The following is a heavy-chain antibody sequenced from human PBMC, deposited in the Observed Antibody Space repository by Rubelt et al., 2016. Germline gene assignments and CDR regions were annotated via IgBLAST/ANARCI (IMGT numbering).Heavy chain of an antibody. Sequence: QVQLQQWGAGLLKPSETLSLSCAVYGGSFSGSYWSWIRQPPGKGLEWIGEINHSGRTNYNPSLKSRVTISVDTSKNQLSLRLSSVTAADTAVYYCARGGDGYSRPLDYWGQGTLVTVSS. CDR2: INHSGRT. CDR1: GGSFSGSY. CDR3: ARGGDGYSRPLDY. D-gene: IGHD5-24*01. V-gene: IGHV4-34*01. J-gene: IGHJ4*02.